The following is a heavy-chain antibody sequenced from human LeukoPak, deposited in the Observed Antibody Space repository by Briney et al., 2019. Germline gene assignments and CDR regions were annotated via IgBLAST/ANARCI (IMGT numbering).Heavy chain of an antibody. V-gene: IGHV4-59*01. Sequence: NSSETLSLTCTVSGGSISSYYWSWIRQPPGKGLEWIGYIYYSGSTNYNPSLKSRVTISVDTSKNQFSLKLSSVTAADTAVYSCARADGVLWFGETIAPYFDYWGQGTLVTVSS. D-gene: IGHD3-10*01. CDR1: GGSISSYY. J-gene: IGHJ4*02. CDR2: IYYSGST. CDR3: ARADGVLWFGETIAPYFDY.